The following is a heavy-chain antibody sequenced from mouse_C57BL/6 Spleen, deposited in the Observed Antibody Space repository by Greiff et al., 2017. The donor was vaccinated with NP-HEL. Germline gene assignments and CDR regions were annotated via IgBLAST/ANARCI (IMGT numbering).Heavy chain of an antibody. J-gene: IGHJ4*01. CDR2: LLPGSGST. Sequence: VQLQQSGAELMKPGASVKLSCKATGYTFTGYWIEWVKQRPGHGLEWIGELLPGSGSTNYHEKFKGKATFTADTSSNTAYMQLSSLTTEDSAIYYCARRGAITTFHAMDYWGQGTSVTVSS. V-gene: IGHV1-9*01. CDR3: ARRGAITTFHAMDY. D-gene: IGHD1-1*01. CDR1: GYTFTGYW.